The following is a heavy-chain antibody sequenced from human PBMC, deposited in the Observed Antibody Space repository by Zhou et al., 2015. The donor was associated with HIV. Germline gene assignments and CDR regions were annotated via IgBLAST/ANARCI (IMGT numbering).Heavy chain of an antibody. Sequence: QVQLVQSGAEVKKPGSSVKVSCKASGGTFSSYAISWVRQAPGQGLEWMGGIIPIFGTANYAQKFQGRVTITADESTSTAYMELSSLRSEDTAVYYCARTASITGTTDGAPFDYWGQGTLVTVSS. D-gene: IGHD1-20*01. CDR1: GGTFSSYA. CDR3: ARTASITGTTDGAPFDY. CDR2: IIPIFGTA. V-gene: IGHV1-69*01. J-gene: IGHJ4*02.